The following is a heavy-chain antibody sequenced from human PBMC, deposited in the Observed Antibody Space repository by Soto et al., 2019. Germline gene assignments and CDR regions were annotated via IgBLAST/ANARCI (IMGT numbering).Heavy chain of an antibody. CDR1: GYTFISFG. CDR2: ISAYNGNT. V-gene: IGHV1-18*01. J-gene: IGHJ3*02. D-gene: IGHD3-16*02. Sequence: QVQLVQSGAEVKKPGASVKVSCKASGYTFISFGISWVRQAPGQGLEWMGWISAYNGNTNYAQKLQGRVTITTDTSTSTAYMELRSLRSDDTAVYYCARDLDDYVWGSYPSPDAFDIWGQGTMVTVSS. CDR3: ARDLDDYVWGSYPSPDAFDI.